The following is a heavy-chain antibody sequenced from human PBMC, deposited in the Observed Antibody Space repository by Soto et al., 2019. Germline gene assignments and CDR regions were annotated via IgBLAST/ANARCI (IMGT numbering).Heavy chain of an antibody. Sequence: ASVKVSCKASGYTFTSYYMHWVRQAPGQGLEWMGIINPSGGSTSYAQKFQGRVTMTRDTSTSTVYMELSSLRSEDTAVYYCARGGAMAIFGMDGLIVYWGQGTLVTVS. CDR2: INPSGGST. CDR3: ARGGAMAIFGMDGLIVY. J-gene: IGHJ4*02. CDR1: GYTFTSYY. D-gene: IGHD3-3*01. V-gene: IGHV1-46*01.